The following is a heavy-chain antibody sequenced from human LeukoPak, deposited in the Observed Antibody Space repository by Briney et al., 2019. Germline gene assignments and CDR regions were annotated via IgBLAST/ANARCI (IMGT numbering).Heavy chain of an antibody. Sequence: GGSLRLSCAASGFTFSSYSMNWVRQAPGKGLEWVSSISSGSSYIYYADSVKGRFTISRDNAKNSLYLQMNSLRAEDTAVYYCARAGYCSGGSCSGMDYWGQGTLVTVSS. CDR2: ISSGSSYI. J-gene: IGHJ4*02. CDR3: ARAGYCSGGSCSGMDY. D-gene: IGHD2-15*01. V-gene: IGHV3-21*01. CDR1: GFTFSSYS.